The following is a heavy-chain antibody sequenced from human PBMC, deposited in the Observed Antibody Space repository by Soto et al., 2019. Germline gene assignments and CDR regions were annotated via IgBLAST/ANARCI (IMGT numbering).Heavy chain of an antibody. J-gene: IGHJ5*02. Sequence: QVQLVESGGGVVQPGRSLRLSCAASGFTFSSYGMHWVRQAPGKGLEWVAVISYDGSNKYYADSVKGRFTISRDNSKNPLYLQMNSLRAEDTAVYYCAKIGGSYLEYNWFDPWGQGTLVTVSS. CDR3: AKIGGSYLEYNWFDP. V-gene: IGHV3-30*18. CDR2: ISYDGSNK. CDR1: GFTFSSYG. D-gene: IGHD1-26*01.